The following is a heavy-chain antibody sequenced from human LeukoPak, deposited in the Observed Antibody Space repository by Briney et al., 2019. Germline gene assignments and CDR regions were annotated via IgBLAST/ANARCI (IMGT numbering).Heavy chain of an antibody. CDR3: ARIVVVPAVMRGFDY. CDR1: SSSSYY. V-gene: IGHV3-23*01. J-gene: IGHJ4*02. Sequence: SSSSYYWGWVRQAPGKGLEWVSDISGSGDITNYADSVKGRFTISRDSSKNTLFLQMNSLRVEDTAVYYCARIVVVPAVMRGFDYWGQGTLVTVSS. CDR2: ISGSGDIT. D-gene: IGHD2-2*01.